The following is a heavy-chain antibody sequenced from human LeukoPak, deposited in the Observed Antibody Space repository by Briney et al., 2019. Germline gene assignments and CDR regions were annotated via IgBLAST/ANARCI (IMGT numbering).Heavy chain of an antibody. CDR1: GFTFSSYA. CDR2: ISGSGGST. V-gene: IGHV3-23*01. D-gene: IGHD4-17*01. J-gene: IGHJ6*02. CDR3: AKAIVQDTVTTATLYYYYGMDV. Sequence: GASLRLSCAASGFTFSSYAMSWVRQAPGKGLEWVSAISGSGGSTYYADSVKGRFTISRDNSKNTLYLQMNSLRAEDTAVYYCAKAIVQDTVTTATLYYYYGMDVWGQGTTVTVSS.